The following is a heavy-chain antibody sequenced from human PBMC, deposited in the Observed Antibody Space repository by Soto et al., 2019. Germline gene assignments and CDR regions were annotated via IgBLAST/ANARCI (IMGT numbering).Heavy chain of an antibody. Sequence: ASVKVSCKASGYTFTSYAMHWVRQAPGQRLEWMGWINAGNGNTKYSQKFQGRVTMTTDTSTSTAYMELRSLRSDDTAVYYCAMGGLRITIFGVVNPYYYYGMDVWGQGTTVTVSS. D-gene: IGHD3-3*01. V-gene: IGHV1-3*01. J-gene: IGHJ6*02. CDR3: AMGGLRITIFGVVNPYYYYGMDV. CDR2: INAGNGNT. CDR1: GYTFTSYA.